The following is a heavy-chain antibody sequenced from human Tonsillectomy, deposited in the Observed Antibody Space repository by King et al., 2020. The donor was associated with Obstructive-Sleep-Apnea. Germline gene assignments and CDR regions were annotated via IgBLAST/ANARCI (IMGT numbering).Heavy chain of an antibody. CDR2: ITSDSSTI. CDR1: GFTFGSYS. CDR3: ARLVDDYGDYINWYFDL. V-gene: IGHV3-48*02. Sequence: VQLVESGGGLVQPGGSLRLSCAASGFTFGSYSVNWVRQSPGRGLEWVSHITSDSSTICYADSVKGRFTISRDNAKNSLYLQMNSLRDEDTAVYYCARLVDDYGDYINWYFDLWGRGTLVTVSS. J-gene: IGHJ2*01. D-gene: IGHD4-17*01.